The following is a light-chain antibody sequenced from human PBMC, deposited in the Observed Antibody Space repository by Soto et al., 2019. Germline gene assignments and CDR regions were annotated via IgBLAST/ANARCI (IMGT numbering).Light chain of an antibody. CDR2: GAS. CDR1: QSVSNN. V-gene: IGKV3-15*01. Sequence: EIVMTQSPATLSVSPGARATLSCRASQSVSNNLAWYQKKPGQDPRLLIYGASTRATGIPARFSGSGSGTEFTLTISSLQSEDFAFYYCQQYNNWWTFGQGTRVDIK. J-gene: IGKJ1*01. CDR3: QQYNNWWT.